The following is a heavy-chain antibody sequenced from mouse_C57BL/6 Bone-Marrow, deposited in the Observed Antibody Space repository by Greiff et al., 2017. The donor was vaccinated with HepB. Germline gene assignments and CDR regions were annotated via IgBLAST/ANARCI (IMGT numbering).Heavy chain of an antibody. CDR1: GFNIKDDY. CDR2: IDPENGDT. J-gene: IGHJ1*03. V-gene: IGHV14-4*01. CDR3: TRAYYGSSYWYFDV. Sequence: VQLVESGAELVRPGASVKLSCTASGFNIKDDYMHWVKQRPEQGLEWIGWIDPENGDTEYASKFQGKATITADTSSNTAYLQLSSLTSEDTAVYYCTRAYYGSSYWYFDVWGTGTTVTVSS. D-gene: IGHD1-1*01.